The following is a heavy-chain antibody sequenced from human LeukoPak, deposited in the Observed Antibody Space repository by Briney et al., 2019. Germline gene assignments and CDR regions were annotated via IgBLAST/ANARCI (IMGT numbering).Heavy chain of an antibody. CDR1: GFTFSDCV. CDR2: ISGSGVSA. V-gene: IGHV3-23*01. D-gene: IGHD5-12*01. J-gene: IGHJ4*02. CDR3: AKRRSGRSGSFPFDY. Sequence: GGSLRLSCVASGFTFSDCVMSWVRQAPGKGLEWVSGISGSGVSAYYGDSVKGRFTTTRDNSKNTLYLQMNSLRAEDTAVYYCAKRRSGRSGSFPFDYWGQGALVTVSS.